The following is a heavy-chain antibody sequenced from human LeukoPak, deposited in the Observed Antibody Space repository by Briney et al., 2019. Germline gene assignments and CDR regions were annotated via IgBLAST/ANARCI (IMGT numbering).Heavy chain of an antibody. J-gene: IGHJ1*01. V-gene: IGHV4-4*07. Sequence: SETLSLSSTVAGGFISTNYWNCIRQPAGKVQGWIGRIYVTGTTYYNPSLKSRLTMSVDASRNQFFLNLSSVTAADTAVYYCARGGPDLAREYFQYWGQGTLVTVS. CDR3: ARGGPDLAREYFQY. D-gene: IGHD1-14*01. CDR1: GGFISTNY. CDR2: IYVTGTT.